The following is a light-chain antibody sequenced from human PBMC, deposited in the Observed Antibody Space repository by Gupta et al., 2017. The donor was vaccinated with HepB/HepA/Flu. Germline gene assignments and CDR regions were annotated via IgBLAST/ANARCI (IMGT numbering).Light chain of an antibody. CDR1: QDIKNF. Sequence: EIQMTQSPPSLSSSVGDRVTITCQASQDIKNFLNWFQQKSGKAPQLLIYSSSNLATGVPSRFSGSGSGYRFTLTISGLQLEDKATYYCQQYDNLPYTFGQGTNLGI. CDR3: QQYDNLPYT. CDR2: SSS. J-gene: IGKJ2*01. V-gene: IGKV1-33*01.